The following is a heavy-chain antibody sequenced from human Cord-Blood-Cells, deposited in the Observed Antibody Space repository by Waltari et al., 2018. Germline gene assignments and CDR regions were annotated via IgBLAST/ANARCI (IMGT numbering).Heavy chain of an antibody. V-gene: IGHV3-23*01. Sequence: EVQLLESGGGLVQPGGSLRLSCAASGFTFRSYPMSWVRQAPGKGLGWVSAISGSGGSTYYADSVKGRFTISRDNSKNTLYLQMNSLRAEDTAVYYCAKSKAAAGTPFDYWGQGTLVTVSS. J-gene: IGHJ4*02. CDR3: AKSKAAAGTPFDY. CDR1: GFTFRSYP. D-gene: IGHD6-13*01. CDR2: ISGSGGST.